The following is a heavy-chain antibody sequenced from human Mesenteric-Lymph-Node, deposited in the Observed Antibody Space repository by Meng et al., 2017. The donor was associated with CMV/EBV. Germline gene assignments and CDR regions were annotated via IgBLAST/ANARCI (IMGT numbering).Heavy chain of an antibody. CDR3: AKDHWRFDY. J-gene: IGHJ4*02. CDR2: IYSGGSST. CDR1: GFTFSSYA. D-gene: IGHD1-1*01. V-gene: IGHV3-23*03. Sequence: GGSLRLSCAASGFTFSSYAMSWVRQAPGKGLEWVSVIYSGGSSTYYADSVKGRFTISRDNSKNTLYLQMNSLRAEDTAVYYCAKDHWRFDYWGQGTLVTVSS.